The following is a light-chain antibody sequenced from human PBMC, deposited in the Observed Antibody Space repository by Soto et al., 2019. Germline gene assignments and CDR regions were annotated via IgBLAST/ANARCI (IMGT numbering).Light chain of an antibody. CDR1: SGDVGGYNY. CDR3: TSYTSSSTLV. Sequence: QSALTQPASVSGSPGQSITISCTGTSGDVGGYNYVSWYQQHPDKAPKLMIYEVSNRPSGVSNRFSGSKSGNTASLTISGLQAADEADYYCTSYTSSSTLVFGGGTKLTVL. CDR2: EVS. V-gene: IGLV2-14*01. J-gene: IGLJ3*02.